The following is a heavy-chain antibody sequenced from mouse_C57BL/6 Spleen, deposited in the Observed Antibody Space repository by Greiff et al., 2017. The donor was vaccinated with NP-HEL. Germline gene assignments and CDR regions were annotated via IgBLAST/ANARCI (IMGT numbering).Heavy chain of an antibody. V-gene: IGHV5-4*01. J-gene: IGHJ2*01. CDR2: ISDGGSYT. CDR3: ARVSSYDYFDY. D-gene: IGHD1-1*01. Sequence: EVHLVESGGGLVKPGGSLKLSCAASGFTFSSYAMSWVRQTPEKRLEWVATISDGGSYTYYPDNVKGRFTISRDNAKNNLYLQMSHLKSEDTAMYYCARVSSYDYFDYWGQGTTLTVSS. CDR1: GFTFSSYA.